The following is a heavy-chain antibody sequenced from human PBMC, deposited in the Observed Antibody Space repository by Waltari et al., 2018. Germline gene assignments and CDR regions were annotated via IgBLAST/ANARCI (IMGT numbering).Heavy chain of an antibody. D-gene: IGHD3-22*01. Sequence: QVQLVQSGAEVKKPGASVKVSCKASGYTCTSYDINWVRQAHGQGLEWMGWMNPNSGNTCYAQKFQCRVTITRNTSISTAYMELSSLRSEDTAVYYCARDYYDSSGYYCLFDYWGQGTLVTVSS. CDR1: GYTCTSYD. V-gene: IGHV1-8*03. CDR2: MNPNSGNT. J-gene: IGHJ4*02. CDR3: ARDYYDSSGYYCLFDY.